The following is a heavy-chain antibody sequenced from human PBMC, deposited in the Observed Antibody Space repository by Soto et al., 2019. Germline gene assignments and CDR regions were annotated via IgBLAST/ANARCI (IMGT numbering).Heavy chain of an antibody. Sequence: QLTLKESGPTLVKPTQTLTLTCTFSGFSLSTSGVGVGWIRQPPGQALEWLALIYWDDDKRYSPSLKSRLTITEHTANLPVALTTSNMHPADTATYGCAQRPSQFSGGRCYSGFDYWGQGTVVTVSS. CDR1: GFSLSTSGVG. CDR3: AQRPSQFSGGRCYSGFDY. CDR2: IYWDDDK. V-gene: IGHV2-5*02. J-gene: IGHJ4*02. D-gene: IGHD2-15*01.